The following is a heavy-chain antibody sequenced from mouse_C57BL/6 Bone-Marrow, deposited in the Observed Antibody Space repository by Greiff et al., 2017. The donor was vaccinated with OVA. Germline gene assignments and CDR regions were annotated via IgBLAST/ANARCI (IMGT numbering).Heavy chain of an antibody. J-gene: IGHJ4*01. CDR3: ARWFYAMDY. D-gene: IGHD2-2*01. V-gene: IGHV1-66*01. CDR2: IYPGSGNT. CDR1: GYSFTSYY. Sequence: VQLKESGPELVKPGASVKISCKASGYSFTSYYIHWVKQRPGQGLEWIGWIYPGSGNTKYNEKFKGKATLTADTSSSTAYMQLSSLTSEDSAVYYCARWFYAMDYWGQGTSVTVSS.